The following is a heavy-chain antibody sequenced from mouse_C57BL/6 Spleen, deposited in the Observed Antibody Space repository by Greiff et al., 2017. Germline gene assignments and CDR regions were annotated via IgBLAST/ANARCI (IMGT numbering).Heavy chain of an antibody. Sequence: EVHLVESGEGLVKPGGSLKLSCAASGFTFSSYAMSWVRQTPEKRLEWVAYISSGGDYIYYADTVKGRFTISRDNARNTLYLQMSSLKSEDTAMYYCTRGGYGSSFDYWGQGTTLTVSS. CDR1: GFTFSSYA. CDR3: TRGGYGSSFDY. CDR2: ISSGGDYI. J-gene: IGHJ2*01. D-gene: IGHD1-1*01. V-gene: IGHV5-9-1*02.